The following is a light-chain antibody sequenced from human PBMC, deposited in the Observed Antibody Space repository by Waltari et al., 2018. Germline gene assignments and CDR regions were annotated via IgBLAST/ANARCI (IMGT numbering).Light chain of an antibody. V-gene: IGKV1-NL1*01. CDR3: QQYYSEPLFT. Sequence: DIQVTQSTSSLSASVGDRVSITCRASQDISKSVAWYQQRPGKAPKLLLTAASRLEKGVPSRFSGRGSGTVYTLTISRLQPEDFANYYCQQYYSEPLFTFGQGTELELK. CDR2: AAS. J-gene: IGKJ2*01. CDR1: QDISKS.